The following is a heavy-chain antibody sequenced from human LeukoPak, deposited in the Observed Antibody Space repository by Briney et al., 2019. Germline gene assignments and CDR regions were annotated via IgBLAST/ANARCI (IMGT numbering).Heavy chain of an antibody. V-gene: IGHV1-69*05. CDR2: IIPIFGTA. J-gene: IGHJ4*02. D-gene: IGHD5-12*01. Sequence: SVKVSCKASGGTFSSYAISWVRQAPGQGREWMGRIIPIFGTANYAQKFQGRVTITTDESTSKAYMELSSLRSEDTAVYYCARSAEWKEWPDWGQGTLVTVSS. CDR3: ARSAEWKEWPD. CDR1: GGTFSSYA.